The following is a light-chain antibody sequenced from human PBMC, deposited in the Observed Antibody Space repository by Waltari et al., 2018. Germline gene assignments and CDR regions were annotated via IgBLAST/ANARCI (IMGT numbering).Light chain of an antibody. CDR2: AAS. J-gene: IGKJ1*01. V-gene: IGKV1-39*01. CDR1: QSISNY. CDR3: QQTYSTPRT. Sequence: DIQMTQSPSSLSASIGDRVTITCRASQSISNYLSWYQQRPGKAPKFLIYAASSLHTGVPSRFSGSGSGTDFTLTISSLQPEDFATYYCQQTYSTPRTFGQGTKVEI.